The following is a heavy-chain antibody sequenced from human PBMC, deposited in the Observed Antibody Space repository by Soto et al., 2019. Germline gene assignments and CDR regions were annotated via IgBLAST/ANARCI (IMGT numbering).Heavy chain of an antibody. Sequence: PGGSLRLSCTVSGFAFINCGINWVRQAPGKGLEWVSSISKSDYTYYSDSVKGRFTISRDNAKNSVSLQMNTLRVEDTAVYYCAREDSIVIPAVSDFWGQGTLVTVSS. J-gene: IGHJ4*02. CDR1: GFAFINCG. CDR3: AREDSIVIPAVSDF. D-gene: IGHD2-2*01. CDR2: ISKSDYT. V-gene: IGHV3-21*01.